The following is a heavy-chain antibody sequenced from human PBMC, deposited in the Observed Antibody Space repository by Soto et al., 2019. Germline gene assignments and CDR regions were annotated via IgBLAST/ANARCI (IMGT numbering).Heavy chain of an antibody. Sequence: EVQLLESGGGLVQPGGSLRLSCAASGFTFSSYAMSWVRQAPGKGLEWVSAISGSGGSTYYADSVKGRFTISRENSKNTLYLQMNSLRAEDTTVYYCAKDRSTYYLVPPFDPWGQGTLVTVSS. CDR1: GFTFSSYA. CDR3: AKDRSTYYLVPPFDP. J-gene: IGHJ5*02. V-gene: IGHV3-23*01. D-gene: IGHD3-10*01. CDR2: ISGSGGST.